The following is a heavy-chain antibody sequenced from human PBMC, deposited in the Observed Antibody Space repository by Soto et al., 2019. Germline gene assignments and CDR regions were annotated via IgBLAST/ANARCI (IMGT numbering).Heavy chain of an antibody. V-gene: IGHV4-30-2*01. Sequence: SETLSLTCAVSGGSISSGGYSWSWIRQPPGKGLEWIGYIYHSGSTYYNPSLKSRVTISVDRSKNQFSLKLSSVTAADTAVYYCARVFMYDSSGYYYFDYWGQGTLVTVSS. CDR1: GGSISSGGYS. CDR3: ARVFMYDSSGYYYFDY. CDR2: IYHSGST. D-gene: IGHD3-22*01. J-gene: IGHJ4*02.